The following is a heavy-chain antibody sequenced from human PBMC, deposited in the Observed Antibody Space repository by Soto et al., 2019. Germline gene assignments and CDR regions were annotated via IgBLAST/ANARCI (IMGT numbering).Heavy chain of an antibody. Sequence: SPTLSLTCVISGDSVSSDSVTWSWVRQSPSRGLEGLGRTYYRSKWYNNDAVSVKSRITINPDTSKNQFSLQRNSVSPEDTAVYYGASRHSGGGDSFEIWGQGTMVTVSS. CDR3: ASRHSGGGDSFEI. V-gene: IGHV6-1*01. J-gene: IGHJ3*02. CDR1: GDSVSSDSVT. CDR2: TYYRSKWYN. D-gene: IGHD2-15*01.